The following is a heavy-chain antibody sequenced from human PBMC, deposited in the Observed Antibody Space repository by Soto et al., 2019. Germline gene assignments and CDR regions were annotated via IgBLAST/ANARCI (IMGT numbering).Heavy chain of an antibody. D-gene: IGHD3-16*01. CDR3: ARMETFGSLNWFDP. CDR2: MNPGSGDT. Sequence: ASVKVSCKASGYIFTNNDVSWVRQATGQGLEWMGWMNPGSGDTVYAQKFQGRVTMTRDISIATAYMELNNLRSDDTAIYYCARMETFGSLNWFDPWGQGTLVTVSS. V-gene: IGHV1-8*01. J-gene: IGHJ5*02. CDR1: GYIFTNND.